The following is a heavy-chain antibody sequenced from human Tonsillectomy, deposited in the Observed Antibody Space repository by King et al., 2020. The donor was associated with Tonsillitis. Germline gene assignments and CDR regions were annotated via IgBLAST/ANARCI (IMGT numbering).Heavy chain of an antibody. D-gene: IGHD3-9*01. V-gene: IGHV3-74*01. CDR2: INSDGSST. J-gene: IGHJ6*02. CDR3: ARDLPRYYDILTGYERNYYYYGMDV. CDR1: GFTFSSYW. Sequence: VQLVESGGGLVQPGGSLRLSCAASGFTFSSYWMHWVRQAAGKGLVWVSRINSDGSSTSYADSVKGRFTISRDNAKNTLYLQMNSLRAEDTAVYYCARDLPRYYDILTGYERNYYYYGMDVWGQGTTVTVSS.